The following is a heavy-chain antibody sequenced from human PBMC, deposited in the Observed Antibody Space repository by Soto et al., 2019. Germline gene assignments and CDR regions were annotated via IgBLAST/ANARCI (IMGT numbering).Heavy chain of an antibody. Sequence: XHTLSLTFAISGDSFSSNTAAWNWIRSSPSRGLEWLGRTYYRSNWRHDYAVSVKSRITVNPDTSKNHFSLQLNSVTPDDTAVYYCERGVAGSGFDLWGQGTLVTVSS. J-gene: IGHJ4*02. CDR3: ERGVAGSGFDL. CDR2: TYYRSNWRH. V-gene: IGHV6-1*01. CDR1: GDSFSSNTAA. D-gene: IGHD6-19*01.